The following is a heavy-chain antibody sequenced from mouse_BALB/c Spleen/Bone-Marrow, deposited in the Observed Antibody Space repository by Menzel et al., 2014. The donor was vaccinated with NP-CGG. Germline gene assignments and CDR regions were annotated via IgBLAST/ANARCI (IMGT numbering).Heavy chain of an antibody. Sequence: EVKLMESGPELVKPGASVKMSCKASGYTFTDYVLTWVKQRTGQGLEWIGAIDTSDSYTSYNQKFKGKATLTVDESSSTAYIQLSSLTSEDSAVYYCARSDYRFDPLPYWGQGTLVTVSA. CDR3: ARSDYRFDPLPY. CDR2: IDTSDSYT. D-gene: IGHD2-14*01. V-gene: IGHV1S45*01. J-gene: IGHJ3*01. CDR1: GYTFTDYV.